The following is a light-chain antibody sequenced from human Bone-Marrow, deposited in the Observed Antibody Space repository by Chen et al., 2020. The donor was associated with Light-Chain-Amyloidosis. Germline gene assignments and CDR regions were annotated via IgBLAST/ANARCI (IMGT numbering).Light chain of an antibody. CDR1: NIGSTS. CDR2: DAS. V-gene: IGLV3-21*02. J-gene: IGLJ3*02. Sequence: SYVLTQPSSVSVAPGQTATLSCGGNNIGSTSVHWYQQTPGQAPPLVVYDASHRPSGIPERLSGSNAGNTATLTISRVEAGDEADYYCQVWDRSSDRPVFGGGTKLTVL. CDR3: QVWDRSSDRPV.